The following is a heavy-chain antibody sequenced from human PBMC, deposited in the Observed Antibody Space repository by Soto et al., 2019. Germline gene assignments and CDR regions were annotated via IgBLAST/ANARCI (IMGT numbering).Heavy chain of an antibody. J-gene: IGHJ6*02. CDR3: ARDGGITGTNGSYYYYYGMDV. Sequence: PVKVACQASGGTLSSYAISWVRQARGRGSQWMGGILSIYGTANYAQKLQGRVTMTTDTSTSTAYMELRSLRSDGTAVYYCARDGGITGTNGSYYYYYGMDVWGQGTTVGVSS. CDR2: ILSIYGTA. V-gene: IGHV1-69*05. CDR1: GGTLSSYA. D-gene: IGHD1-20*01.